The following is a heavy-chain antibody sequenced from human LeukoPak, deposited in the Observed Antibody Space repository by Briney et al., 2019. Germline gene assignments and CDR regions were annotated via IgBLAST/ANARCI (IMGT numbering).Heavy chain of an antibody. D-gene: IGHD1-26*01. CDR2: ITSSSSYI. V-gene: IGHV3-21*01. Sequence: GGSLRLSCAASGFTFSTYNMNWVRQAPGKGLEWVSSITSSSSYIYYADSVKGRFTISRDNAKNSLYLQMNSLRAEDTAVYYCARGGSYLSAFDIWGQGTMVTVSS. CDR1: GFTFSTYN. J-gene: IGHJ3*02. CDR3: ARGGSYLSAFDI.